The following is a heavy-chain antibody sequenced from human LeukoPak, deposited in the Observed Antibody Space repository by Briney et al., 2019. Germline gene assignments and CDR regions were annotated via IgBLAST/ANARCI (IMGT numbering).Heavy chain of an antibody. V-gene: IGHV4-34*01. Sequence: QSSETLSLTCAVYGGSFSGYYWSWIRQPPGKGLEWIGEINHSGSTNYNPSLKSRVTISVDTSKNQFSLKLSSVTAADTAVYYCARLSRVVTAIRPIEAQITYYFDYWGQGTLVTVSS. CDR2: INHSGST. CDR3: ARLSRVVTAIRPIEAQITYYFDY. CDR1: GGSFSGYY. D-gene: IGHD2-21*02. J-gene: IGHJ4*02.